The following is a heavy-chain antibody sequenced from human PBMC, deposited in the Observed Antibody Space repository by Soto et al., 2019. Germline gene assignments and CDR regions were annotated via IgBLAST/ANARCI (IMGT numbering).Heavy chain of an antibody. J-gene: IGHJ4*02. V-gene: IGHV3-30-3*01. CDR2: ISYDGSNK. Sequence: PXGSLSLYCAASGXAFRTYDYHRDRKARGKGLEWVAVISYDGSNKSHADSVKGRFTISRDKSKNTLYLQMNSLRAEDTAVYYCAREAYSYGTNCFDYWGQGTLVTVSS. CDR1: GXAFRTYD. CDR3: AREAYSYGTNCFDY. D-gene: IGHD5-18*01.